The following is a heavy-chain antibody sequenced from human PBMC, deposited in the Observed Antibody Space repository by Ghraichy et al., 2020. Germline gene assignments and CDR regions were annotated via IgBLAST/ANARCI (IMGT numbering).Heavy chain of an antibody. V-gene: IGHV3-21*01. D-gene: IGHD6-19*01. CDR1: GFTFSSYS. J-gene: IGHJ6*02. CDR3: ARDLGYSSGWYPPYYYGMDV. CDR2: ISSSSSYI. Sequence: SCAASGFTFSSYSMNWVRQAPGKGLEWVSSISSSSSYIYYADSVKGRFTISRDNAKNSLYLQMNSLRAEDTAVYYCARDLGYSSGWYPPYYYGMDVWGQGTTVTVSS.